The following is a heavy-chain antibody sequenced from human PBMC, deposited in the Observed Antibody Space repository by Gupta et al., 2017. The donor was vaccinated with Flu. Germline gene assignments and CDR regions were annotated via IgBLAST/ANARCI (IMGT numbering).Heavy chain of an antibody. CDR3: ARDLLVTYYNAMDV. D-gene: IGHD3-10*01. CDR1: GFTFSSYG. J-gene: IGHJ6*02. CDR2: ISSSSSYS. V-gene: IGHV3-21*01. Sequence: EVQLVESGGGLVKPGGSLRLSCAASGFTFSSYGMNWVRQAPGKGLEWVSSISSSSSYSYYADSVKGRFTISRDNAKNSLYLQMNSLRAEDTAVYFCARDLLVTYYNAMDVWGQGTTVTVSS.